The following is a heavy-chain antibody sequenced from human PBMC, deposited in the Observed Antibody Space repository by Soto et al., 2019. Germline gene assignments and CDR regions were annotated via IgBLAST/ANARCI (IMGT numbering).Heavy chain of an antibody. CDR2: IYWDDDK. CDR3: ARKEMATVFDY. J-gene: IGHJ4*02. Sequence: QITLKESGPTLVKPTQTLTLTCTFSGFSLSTSGVGVGWIRQPPGKALEWLALIYWDDDKRYTPSLKRRLTITKDTSKNRVVLTMTNMDPVDTATYYCARKEMATVFDYWGQGTLVTVSS. V-gene: IGHV2-5*02. D-gene: IGHD4-4*01. CDR1: GFSLSTSGVG.